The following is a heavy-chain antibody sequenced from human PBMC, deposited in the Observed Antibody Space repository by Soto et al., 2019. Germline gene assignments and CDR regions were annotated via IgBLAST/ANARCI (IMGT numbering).Heavy chain of an antibody. V-gene: IGHV3-23*01. CDR2: ISGSGGST. CDR3: AKVHSSALDY. D-gene: IGHD6-19*01. J-gene: IGHJ4*02. Sequence: GSLLLSCSASGFTFRSYAMSWVRQAPGKGLEWVSAISGSGGSTYYADSVKGRFTISRDNSKKTLYLQMNSLRAEDTDVYYCAKVHSSALDYWGQGTLVTVSS. CDR1: GFTFRSYA.